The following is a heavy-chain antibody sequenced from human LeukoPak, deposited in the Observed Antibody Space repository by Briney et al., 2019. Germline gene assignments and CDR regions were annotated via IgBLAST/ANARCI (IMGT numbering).Heavy chain of an antibody. D-gene: IGHD6-13*01. Sequence: PGGSLRLSCATSGFTFRNDWVTWVRQAQGKGLEWVANINQDGTKKNYVDSVKGRFTISRDNTKNSLFLQMNSLRAEDTAIYYCARGTSPSSRSSYFDALDMWGQGTMVTASS. CDR2: INQDGTKK. V-gene: IGHV3-7*01. CDR3: ARGTSPSSRSSYFDALDM. J-gene: IGHJ3*02. CDR1: GFTFRNDW.